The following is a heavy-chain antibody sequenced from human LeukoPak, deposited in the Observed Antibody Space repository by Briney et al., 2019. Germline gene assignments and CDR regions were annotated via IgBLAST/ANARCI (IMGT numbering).Heavy chain of an antibody. CDR1: GGSNSSYY. J-gene: IGHJ6*03. Sequence: SETLSLTCTVSGGSNSSYYWSWIRQPPGKGLEWIGYIYYSGSTNYNPSLKSRVTISVDTSKNQFSLKLSSVTAADTAVYYCARAVGFLEWLPRMGGYYYYYMDVWGKGTTVTVSS. CDR2: IYYSGST. D-gene: IGHD3-3*02. V-gene: IGHV4-59*01. CDR3: ARAVGFLEWLPRMGGYYYYYMDV.